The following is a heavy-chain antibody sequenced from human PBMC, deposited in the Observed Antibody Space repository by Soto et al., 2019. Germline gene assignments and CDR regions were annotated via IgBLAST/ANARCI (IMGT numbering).Heavy chain of an antibody. CDR1: GYTFTAYG. V-gene: IGHV1-18*01. J-gene: IGHJ4*02. Sequence: QVHLVQSGPEVKMPGASVKVSCKTSGYTFTAYGLAWLRQAPGQRPEWMGWVSTNNADTNYAQKFQGRVTMTTDRSTTTTYVELRSLRSDDTAVYYCARELNTDSSAYYSFAYWGQGTLVTVSS. D-gene: IGHD3-22*01. CDR3: ARELNTDSSAYYSFAY. CDR2: VSTNNADT.